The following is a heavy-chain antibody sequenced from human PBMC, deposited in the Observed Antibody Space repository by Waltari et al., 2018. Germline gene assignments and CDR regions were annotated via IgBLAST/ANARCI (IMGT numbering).Heavy chain of an antibody. CDR3: ARKELPRTKRWFDP. J-gene: IGHJ5*02. CDR2: INPNSGGT. Sequence: EVKKPGASVKVSCKASGYTFTGYYMHWVRQAPGQGLEWMGWINPNSGGTNYAQKFQGRFTMTRDTSISTAYMELSRLRSDDTAVYYCARKELPRTKRWFDPWGQGTLVTVSS. V-gene: IGHV1-2*02. D-gene: IGHD1-26*01. CDR1: GYTFTGYY.